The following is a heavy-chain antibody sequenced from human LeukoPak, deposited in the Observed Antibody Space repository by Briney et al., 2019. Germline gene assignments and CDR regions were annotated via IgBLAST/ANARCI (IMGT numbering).Heavy chain of an antibody. V-gene: IGHV1-46*01. Sequence: ASVKVSCKASGYTFTSYYMHWVRQAPGQGREWMGIINPSGGSTSYAQKFQGRVTMTRDTSTSTVYMELSSLRSEDTAVYYCARRGRITIFGVIIESDAFDIWGQGTMVTVSS. CDR3: ARRGRITIFGVIIESDAFDI. CDR1: GYTFTSYY. D-gene: IGHD3-3*01. CDR2: INPSGGST. J-gene: IGHJ3*02.